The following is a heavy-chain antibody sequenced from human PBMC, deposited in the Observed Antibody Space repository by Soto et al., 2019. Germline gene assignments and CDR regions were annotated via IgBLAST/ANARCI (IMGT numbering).Heavy chain of an antibody. CDR2: ISAYNGNT. CDR1: GYTFTSYG. CDR3: ARERGLGYCSGGSCGGYTNWFDP. D-gene: IGHD2-15*01. V-gene: IGHV1-18*04. J-gene: IGHJ5*02. Sequence: ASVKVSCKASGYTFTSYGISWVRQAPGQGLEWMGWISAYNGNTNYAQKLQGRVTMTTDTSTSTAYMELRSLRSDDTAVYYCARERGLGYCSGGSCGGYTNWFDPWGQGTLVTVSS.